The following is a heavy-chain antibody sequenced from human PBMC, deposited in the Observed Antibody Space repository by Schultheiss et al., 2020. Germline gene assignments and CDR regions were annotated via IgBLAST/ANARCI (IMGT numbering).Heavy chain of an antibody. CDR1: GFTFDDYA. CDR2: IRSSGSTI. D-gene: IGHD2-2*02. CDR3: VKYPSHRYFNY. V-gene: IGHV3-48*01. Sequence: GGSLRLSCAASGFTFDDYAMHWVRQAPGKGLEWVSYIRSSGSTIYYADSVKGRFTISRDNSKNTLYLQMNSLRAEDTAVYYCVKYPSHRYFNYSAKGTLVTVSS. J-gene: IGHJ4*02.